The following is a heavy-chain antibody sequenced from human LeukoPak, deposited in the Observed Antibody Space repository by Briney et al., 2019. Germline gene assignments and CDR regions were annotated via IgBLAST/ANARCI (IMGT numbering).Heavy chain of an antibody. CDR1: GGSIKNYY. D-gene: IGHD5-12*01. Sequence: SEILSLTCTVSGGSIKNYYWSWIRQPPGEGLEWIGYIYHTESTTYNPSLKSRVTISVDMSKNQFSLRLYSVTAADTAVYYCARVGLGGYSGYDDFWGQGTLVTVSS. V-gene: IGHV4-59*01. J-gene: IGHJ4*02. CDR3: ARVGLGGYSGYDDF. CDR2: IYHTEST.